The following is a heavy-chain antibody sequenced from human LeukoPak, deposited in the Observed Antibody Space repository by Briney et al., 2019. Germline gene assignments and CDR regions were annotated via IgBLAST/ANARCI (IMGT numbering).Heavy chain of an antibody. CDR2: INSDGSST. CDR3: ARERYGADDAFDI. CDR1: AFTLSSYW. D-gene: IGHD4-17*01. V-gene: IGHV3-74*01. J-gene: IGHJ3*02. Sequence: GGSLRLSCAASAFTLSSYWMHWVRHAPGKGLVWVSRINSDGSSTSYADSVKGRFTISRDNAKNTLYLQMNSLRAEDTAVYYCARERYGADDAFDIWGQGTMITVSS.